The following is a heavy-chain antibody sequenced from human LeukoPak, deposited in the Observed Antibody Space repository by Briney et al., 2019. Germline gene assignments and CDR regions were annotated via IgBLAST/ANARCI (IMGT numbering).Heavy chain of an antibody. Sequence: GGSLRLSCAASGFTFDDYGMSWVRQAPGKGLEWVSGINWNGGSTGYADSVKGRFTISRDNAKNSLYLQMNSLRAEDTALYYCARDGEVYYYDSASTWLDPWGQGTLVTVSS. CDR2: INWNGGST. CDR1: GFTFDDYG. V-gene: IGHV3-20*04. D-gene: IGHD3-22*01. J-gene: IGHJ5*02. CDR3: ARDGEVYYYDSASTWLDP.